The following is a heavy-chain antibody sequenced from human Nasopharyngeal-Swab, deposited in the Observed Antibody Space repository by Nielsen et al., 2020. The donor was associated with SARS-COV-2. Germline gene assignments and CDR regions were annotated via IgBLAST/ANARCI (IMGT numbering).Heavy chain of an antibody. CDR2: VFYTGT. J-gene: IGHJ4*02. D-gene: IGHD2/OR15-2a*01. CDR3: VRDESGYYLGLPFDS. CDR1: GASISNRTYY. Sequence: SETLSLTCSVSGASISNRTYYWGWIRQSPEKGLPWIGTVFYTGTYYNPSLPSRVTISVDTSKNQFSLKLTSVTAADTAVYYCVRDESGYYLGLPFDSWGPGTLVTVSS. V-gene: IGHV4-39*07.